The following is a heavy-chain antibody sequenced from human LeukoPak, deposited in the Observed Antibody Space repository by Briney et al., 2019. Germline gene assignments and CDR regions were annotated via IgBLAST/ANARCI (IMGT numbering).Heavy chain of an antibody. CDR3: ARTVTTSSYYFDY. D-gene: IGHD4-17*01. J-gene: IGHJ4*02. CDR2: IDPNSGGT. CDR1: GYTFTAYY. V-gene: IGHV1-2*02. Sequence: ASVKVSCKASGYTFTAYYIHWVRQAPGQGLEWMGWIDPNSGGTNYAQKLRGRVTMTTDTSTSTAYMDLRSLRSDDTALYYCARTVTTSSYYFDYWGQGTLVTVSS.